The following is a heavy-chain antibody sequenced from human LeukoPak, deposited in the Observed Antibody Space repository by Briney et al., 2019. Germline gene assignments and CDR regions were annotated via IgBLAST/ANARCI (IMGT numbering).Heavy chain of an antibody. CDR1: GGTFSSYA. Sequence: ASVKVSCKASGGTFSSYAISWVRQAPGQGLEWMGWINPNSGGTNYAQKFQGRVTMTRYTSISTAYMELSRLRSDDTAVYYCARPFDSSGYQDAFDIWGQGTMVTVSS. V-gene: IGHV1-2*02. D-gene: IGHD3-22*01. CDR3: ARPFDSSGYQDAFDI. CDR2: INPNSGGT. J-gene: IGHJ3*02.